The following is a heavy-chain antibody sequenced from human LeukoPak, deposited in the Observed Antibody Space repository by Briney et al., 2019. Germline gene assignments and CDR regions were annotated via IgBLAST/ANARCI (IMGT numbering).Heavy chain of an antibody. CDR2: ISGSGGST. CDR3: AELGITMVGGV. V-gene: IGHV3-23*01. J-gene: IGHJ6*04. Sequence: GGSLRLSCAASGFTFSSYAMSWVRQAPGKGLEWVSAISGSGGSTYYADSVKGRFTISRDNAKNSLYLQMDSLRAEDTAVYYCAELGITMVGGVWGKGTTVTISS. D-gene: IGHD3-10*02. CDR1: GFTFSSYA.